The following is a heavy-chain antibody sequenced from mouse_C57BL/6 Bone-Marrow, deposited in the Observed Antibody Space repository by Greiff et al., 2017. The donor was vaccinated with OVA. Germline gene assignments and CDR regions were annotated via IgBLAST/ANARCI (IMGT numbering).Heavy chain of an antibody. V-gene: IGHV5-6*01. CDR3: ARLHYAMDY. CDR1: GFTFSSYG. Sequence: EVMLVEPGGDLVKPGGSLKLSCAASGFTFSSYGMSWVRQTPDKRLEWVATISSGGSYTYYPDSVKGRFTISRDNAKNTLYLQMSSLKSEDTAMYYCARLHYAMDYWGQGTSVTVSS. CDR2: ISSGGSYT. J-gene: IGHJ4*01.